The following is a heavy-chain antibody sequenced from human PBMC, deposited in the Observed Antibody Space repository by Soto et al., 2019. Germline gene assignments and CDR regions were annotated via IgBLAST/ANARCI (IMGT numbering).Heavy chain of an antibody. V-gene: IGHV3-23*01. CDR1: GFTFSSYV. J-gene: IGHJ3*02. Sequence: EVQLLESGGGLVQPGGSLRLSCAASGFTFSSYVMSWVRQAPGTGLEWVSAISGSGGSTYYADSVKGRFTISRDNSKNTLYLQMSSLRAEDTAVYYCDREGDGFDIWGQGTMVTVSS. CDR3: DREGDGFDI. CDR2: ISGSGGST. D-gene: IGHD1-26*01.